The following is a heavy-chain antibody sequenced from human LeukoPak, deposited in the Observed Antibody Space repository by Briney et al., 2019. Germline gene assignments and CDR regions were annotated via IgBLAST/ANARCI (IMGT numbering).Heavy chain of an antibody. D-gene: IGHD3-10*01. J-gene: IGHJ4*02. V-gene: IGHV3-23*01. CDR2: ISGGGGFT. CDR1: GFTFSSFT. Sequence: GGSLRLSCAASGFTFSSFTMTWVRQAPEKGLEWVSTISGGGGFTNYADSVKGRFTISSDNSKNTLYLQLKSLRAEDTAVYYCAKKFFGTGPAPFDYWGQGILVTVSS. CDR3: AKKFFGTGPAPFDY.